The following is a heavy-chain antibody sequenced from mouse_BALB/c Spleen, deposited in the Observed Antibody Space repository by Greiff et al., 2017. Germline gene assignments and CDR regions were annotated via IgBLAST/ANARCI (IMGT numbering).Heavy chain of an antibody. CDR1: GFTFSDYG. V-gene: IGHV5-15*02. CDR3: ARLRTYDGYYYFDY. CDR2: ISNLAYSI. J-gene: IGHJ2*01. Sequence: EVKLMESGGGLVQPGGSRKLSCAASGFTFSDYGMAWVRQAPGKGPEWVAFISNLAYSIYYADTVTGRFIISRDNTKKTLYLQMSSLRSEDTALYYCARLRTYDGYYYFDYWGQGTTLTVSS. D-gene: IGHD2-3*01.